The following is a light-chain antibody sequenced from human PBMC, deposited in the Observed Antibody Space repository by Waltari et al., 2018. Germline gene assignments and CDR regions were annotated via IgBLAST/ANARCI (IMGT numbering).Light chain of an antibody. CDR2: RNN. CDR3: ASWDDSLSVGV. V-gene: IGLV1-47*01. CDR1: ISNLGTNY. Sequence: QSVLTQPPSASGTPGQRVTISCSGSISNLGTNYVYWYQQFPGTAPNLLIQRNNQRPSGVTDRVSGSKSGTSASLAISGLRSEDEADYYCASWDDSLSVGVFGGGTKLTVL. J-gene: IGLJ3*02.